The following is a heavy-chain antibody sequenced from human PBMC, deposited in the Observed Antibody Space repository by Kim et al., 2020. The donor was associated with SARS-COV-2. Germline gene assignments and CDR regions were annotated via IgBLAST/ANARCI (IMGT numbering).Heavy chain of an antibody. D-gene: IGHD3-22*01. V-gene: IGHV3-49*04. J-gene: IGHJ5*02. CDR2: ISSKAYGGTT. Sequence: GGSLRLSCTASGFTFGDYAMSWVRQAPGKGLEWVGVISSKAYGGTTEYAASVKGRFTISRDDSKSIAYLQMNSLKTEDTAVYYCTRDPYYDSSGQYSTWGQGTLVTVSS. CDR3: TRDPYYDSSGQYST. CDR1: GFTFGDYA.